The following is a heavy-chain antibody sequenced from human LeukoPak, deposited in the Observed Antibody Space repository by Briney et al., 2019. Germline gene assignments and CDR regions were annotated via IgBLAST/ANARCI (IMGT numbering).Heavy chain of an antibody. V-gene: IGHV4-4*07. CDR2: IYTSGST. D-gene: IGHD3-22*01. J-gene: IGHJ5*02. CDR3: ARASKRYYYDSSGYYPNWIDP. CDR1: GGSISSYY. Sequence: SETLSLTCTVSGGSISSYYWSWIRQPAGKGLEWIGRIYTSGSTNYNPSLKSRVTISVDTSKNQFSLKLSSVTAADTAVYYCARASKRYYYDSSGYYPNWIDPWGQGTLVTVSS.